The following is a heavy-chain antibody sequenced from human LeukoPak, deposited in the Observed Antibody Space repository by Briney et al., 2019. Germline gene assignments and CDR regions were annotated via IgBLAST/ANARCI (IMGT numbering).Heavy chain of an antibody. J-gene: IGHJ4*02. CDR1: GGSINSNNCY. CDR2: IYSSGSA. V-gene: IGHV4-39*01. CDR3: QSRYLEWLLEY. Sequence: SETLSLTCTVSGGSINSNNCYWGWIRQPPGKGLEWIGSIYSSGSAYYNPSLKSRVTISVDTSKNQFSLRLSSVTAADTAVYYCQSRYLEWLLEYWGQGTLVTVSS. D-gene: IGHD3-3*01.